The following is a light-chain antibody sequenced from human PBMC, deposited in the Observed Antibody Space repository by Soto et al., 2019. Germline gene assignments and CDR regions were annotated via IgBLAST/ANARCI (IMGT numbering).Light chain of an antibody. V-gene: IGKV3-20*01. J-gene: IGKJ5*01. CDR2: ATS. CDR3: QQYGSSPPIT. CDR1: QSVSSGY. Sequence: EIVLTQCPGAMSLSPGERATLSCRASQSVSSGYLAWYQQKPGQAPRLLIFATSRRATGIPDRFSGSGSGTDFTLTISRLEPEDVAVYYCQQYGSSPPITFGQGTRLEIK.